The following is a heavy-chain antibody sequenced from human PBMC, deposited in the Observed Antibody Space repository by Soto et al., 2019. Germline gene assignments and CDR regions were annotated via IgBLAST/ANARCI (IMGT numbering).Heavy chain of an antibody. CDR3: ATRVLDQGKSYYGMDV. D-gene: IGHD1-1*01. Sequence: PGESLKISCKGSGYSFTSYWIGWVRQMPGKGLEWMGIIYPGDSDTRYSPSFQGQVTISADKSISTAYLQWSSLKASDTAMYYCATRVLDQGKSYYGMDVWGQGTTLTVSS. CDR2: IYPGDSDT. V-gene: IGHV5-51*01. J-gene: IGHJ6*02. CDR1: GYSFTSYW.